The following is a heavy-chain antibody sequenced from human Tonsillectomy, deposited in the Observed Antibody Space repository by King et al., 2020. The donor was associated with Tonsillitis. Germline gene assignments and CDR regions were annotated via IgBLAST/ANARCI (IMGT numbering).Heavy chain of an antibody. D-gene: IGHD3-16*01. CDR1: GFTFSSYA. CDR3: ARVRGGNYYYYYGLDV. J-gene: IGHJ6*02. V-gene: IGHV3-30-3*01. CDR2: ISYEGSDK. Sequence: VQLVESGGGGVQPGRSLRLSCAASGFTFSSYAMHWVRQAPGKGLEWVGGISYEGSDKYHADSGKGRFTIPRDNSKNTLYLQMNSLRTEDTAVYYCARVRGGNYYYYYGLDVWGQGTTVTVSS.